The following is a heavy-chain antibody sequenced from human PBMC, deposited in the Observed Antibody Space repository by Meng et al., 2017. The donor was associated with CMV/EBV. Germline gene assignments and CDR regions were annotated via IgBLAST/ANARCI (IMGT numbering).Heavy chain of an antibody. CDR3: TTPIYSYGPPFGY. CDR2: IKSKTDGGTT. J-gene: IGHJ4*02. D-gene: IGHD5-18*01. CDR1: GFPFSNAW. V-gene: IGHV3-15*05. Sequence: SGFPFSNAWMSWVRQAPGKGLEWVGRIKSKTDGGTTDYAAPVKGRFTISRDDSKNTLYLQMNSLKTEDAAVYYCTTPIYSYGPPFGYWGQGTLVTVSS.